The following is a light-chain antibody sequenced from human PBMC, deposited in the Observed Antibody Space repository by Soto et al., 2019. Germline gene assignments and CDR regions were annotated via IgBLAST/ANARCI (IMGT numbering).Light chain of an antibody. CDR2: DAS. CDR3: QHRSSRPGA. Sequence: EVVLTQSPDTLSLSPGERATLSCRASQSVSSFLAWYQQKPGQAPRLLIYDASNRATGIPARFSGSGSGTDFPLTISSLEPEDFAVYSCQHRSSRPGAFGTGTKVDIK. J-gene: IGKJ3*01. CDR1: QSVSSF. V-gene: IGKV3-11*01.